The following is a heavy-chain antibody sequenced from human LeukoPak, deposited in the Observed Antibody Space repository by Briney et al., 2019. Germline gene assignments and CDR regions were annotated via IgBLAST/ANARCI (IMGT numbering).Heavy chain of an antibody. CDR2: IYYSGST. Sequence: SETLSLTCTVSGGSISSYYWSWIRQPPGKGLEWIGYIYYSGSTNYNPSLKSRVTISVDTSKNQFSLKLSSVTAADTAVYYCARGIGVEWLLYSYYMDVWGKGTTVTVSS. D-gene: IGHD3-3*01. V-gene: IGHV4-59*01. CDR3: ARGIGVEWLLYSYYMDV. J-gene: IGHJ6*03. CDR1: GGSISSYY.